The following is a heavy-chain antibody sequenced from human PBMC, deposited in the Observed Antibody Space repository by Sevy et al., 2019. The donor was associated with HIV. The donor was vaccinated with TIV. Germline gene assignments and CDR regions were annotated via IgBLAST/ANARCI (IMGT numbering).Heavy chain of an antibody. V-gene: IGHV3-53*01. D-gene: IGHD3-22*01. CDR3: ARLIAGGAEGYFDY. Sequence: GGSLRLCCAASGFAVSTNYMTWVRQAPGKGLEWVSLIYSGGSTYYPDSVKGRFTISSANSINTLHLQMNSLRADDTAVYFCARLIAGGAEGYFDYWGRGTLVTVSS. CDR1: GFAVSTNY. J-gene: IGHJ4*02. CDR2: IYSGGST.